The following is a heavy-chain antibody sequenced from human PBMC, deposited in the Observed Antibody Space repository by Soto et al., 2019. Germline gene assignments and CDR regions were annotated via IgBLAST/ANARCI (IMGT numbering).Heavy chain of an antibody. D-gene: IGHD2-15*01. CDR3: AKKAFSVVAANHDY. J-gene: IGHJ4*02. V-gene: IGHV3-23*01. CDR2: ISGSGGST. Sequence: GGSLRLSCAASGFTFSSYAMSGVRQAPGKGLEWVSAISGSGGSTYYADSVKGRFTISRDNSKNTLYLQMNSLRAEDTAVYYCAKKAFSVVAANHDYWGQGTLVTVSS. CDR1: GFTFSSYA.